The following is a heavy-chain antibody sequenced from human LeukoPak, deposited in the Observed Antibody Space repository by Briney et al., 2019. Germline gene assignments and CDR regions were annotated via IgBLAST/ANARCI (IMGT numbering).Heavy chain of an antibody. CDR1: GFTFTNYA. CDR3: SKGHSDYGTGFDL. V-gene: IGHV3-23*01. J-gene: IGHJ4*02. Sequence: GGSLRLSCVASGFTFTNYAMTWVRQAPGKGLECVSVISGSGTKTYYADSVKGRFTISRDNSKNTVYLQMNSLRVDDTAVYYCSKGHSDYGTGFDLWGRGTLVTVSS. D-gene: IGHD5-12*01. CDR2: ISGSGTKT.